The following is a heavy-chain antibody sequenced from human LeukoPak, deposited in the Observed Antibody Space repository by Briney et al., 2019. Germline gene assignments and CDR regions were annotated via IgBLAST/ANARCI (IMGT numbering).Heavy chain of an antibody. CDR1: GFTFSSYW. CDR3: ARARFWSGYYES. J-gene: IGHJ5*02. Sequence: GGSLRLSCAASGFTFSSYWMHWVRQAPAKGLVWVSRINSDGSSTSYADSVKGRFTISRDNAKNTLYLQMNSLRAEDTAVYYCARARFWSGYYESWGQGTLVTVSS. D-gene: IGHD3-3*01. CDR2: INSDGSST. V-gene: IGHV3-74*01.